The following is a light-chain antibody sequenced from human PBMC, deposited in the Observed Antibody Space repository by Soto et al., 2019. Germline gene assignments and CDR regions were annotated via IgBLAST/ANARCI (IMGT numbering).Light chain of an antibody. CDR1: QSVSSSY. Sequence: EIVLTQSPGTLSLSPGERATLSCRASQSVSSSYLAWYQQKPGQAPRLLIYGASSRATGIPDRFSGSGSGTDFTLTISSLQSEDSAVYYCQQYTYWPPTFGQGTKVEI. CDR3: QQYTYWPPT. CDR2: GAS. V-gene: IGKV3-20*01. J-gene: IGKJ1*01.